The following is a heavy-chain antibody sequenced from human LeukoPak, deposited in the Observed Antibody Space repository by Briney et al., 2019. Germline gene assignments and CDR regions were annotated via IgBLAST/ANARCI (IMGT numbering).Heavy chain of an antibody. Sequence: PSETLSLTCAVDGGSFSGYYWSWIRQPPGKGLEWIGEINHSGSTNYNPSLKSRFTISVDTSKNQFSLKLSSVTAADTAVYYCARHLGYCSSTSCYNYYFDYWGQGTLVTVSS. CDR3: ARHLGYCSSTSCYNYYFDY. J-gene: IGHJ4*02. D-gene: IGHD2-2*02. CDR1: GGSFSGYY. CDR2: INHSGST. V-gene: IGHV4-34*01.